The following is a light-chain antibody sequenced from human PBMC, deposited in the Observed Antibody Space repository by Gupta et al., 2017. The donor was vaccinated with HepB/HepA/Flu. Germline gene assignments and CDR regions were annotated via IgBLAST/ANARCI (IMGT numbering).Light chain of an antibody. CDR2: RVS. Sequence: EVVMTHSQLSLPVTLGQPASISCNSSQSLVHNGGDTFLDWFQQRPGQSPRRLIYRVSNRDSGVPDRFSGGGSGTYFTLRINRVEAEDVGVYYCFQYTYRPHTFGQGTKLEIK. CDR3: FQYTYRPHT. CDR1: QSLVHNGGDTF. J-gene: IGKJ2*01. V-gene: IGKV2-30*02.